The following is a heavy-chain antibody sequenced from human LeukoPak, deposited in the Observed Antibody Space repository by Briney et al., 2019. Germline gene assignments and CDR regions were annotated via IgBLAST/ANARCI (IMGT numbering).Heavy chain of an antibody. CDR1: GTSLSGFY. Sequence: SSETLSLTCAVYGTSLSGFYYSWIRQSPGKGLEWIGEINHSDSPNYNPSLKSRVTISVDTSKNQFSLKLSSVTAADTAVYYCARLSYRGATIDYWGQGTLVTVSS. V-gene: IGHV4-34*01. CDR2: INHSDSP. CDR3: ARLSYRGATIDY. D-gene: IGHD1-26*01. J-gene: IGHJ4*02.